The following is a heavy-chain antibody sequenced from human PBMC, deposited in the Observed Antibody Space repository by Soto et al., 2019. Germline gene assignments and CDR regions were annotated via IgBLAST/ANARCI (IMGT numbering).Heavy chain of an antibody. D-gene: IGHD6-13*01. CDR1: GGSISNYY. V-gene: IGHV4-59*12. Sequence: SQPLSLTCSVCGGSISNYYWNWIRQPPGEGLEWIGYIYNSGSTNYNPSLKSRVTISVDTSKNQFSLKLSSVTAADTAVYYCARDKAAAAGRSGWFDPWGQGTLVTVSS. CDR2: IYNSGST. CDR3: ARDKAAAAGRSGWFDP. J-gene: IGHJ5*02.